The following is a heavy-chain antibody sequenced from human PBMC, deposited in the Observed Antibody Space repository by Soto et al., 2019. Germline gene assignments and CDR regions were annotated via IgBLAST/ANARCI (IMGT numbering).Heavy chain of an antibody. V-gene: IGHV5-51*01. CDR1: GYSCTSYW. J-gene: IGHJ6*02. CDR3: ARRYYGMDV. CDR2: IYPGDSDT. Sequence: GESLKISGRGSGYSCTSYWVGWVRQMPGKGLEWMGIIYPGDSDTRYSLSFQGQVTISADKSISTAYLQWSSLKASDTAMYYCARRYYGMDVWGQGTTVTVSS.